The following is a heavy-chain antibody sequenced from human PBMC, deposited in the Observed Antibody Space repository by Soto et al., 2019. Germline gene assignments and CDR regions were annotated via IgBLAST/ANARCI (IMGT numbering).Heavy chain of an antibody. CDR1: GYSFTSYW. Sequence: GESLKISCKGSGYSFTSYWTSWVRQMPGKGLEWMGRIDPSDSYTNYSPSFQGHVTISADKSISTAYPQWSSLKASDTAMYYCASLPYDYHLDVWGQGTTVTVSS. J-gene: IGHJ6*02. V-gene: IGHV5-10-1*01. CDR2: IDPSDSYT. CDR3: ASLPYDYHLDV. D-gene: IGHD5-12*01.